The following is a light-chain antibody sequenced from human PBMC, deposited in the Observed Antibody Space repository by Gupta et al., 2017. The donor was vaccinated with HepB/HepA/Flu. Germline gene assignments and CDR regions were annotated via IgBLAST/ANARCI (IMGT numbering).Light chain of an antibody. CDR3: QQDGSPPRT. Sequence: EIVLTQSPGTLSLSPGERATLSCRASRSINSNFLAWYQQKPGQAPSLLIYGVSTRATGIPDRFSGSGSGTDFTLIISRLEPEDFAVYYCQQDGSPPRTFGQGTKVEIK. V-gene: IGKV3-20*01. CDR2: GVS. J-gene: IGKJ1*01. CDR1: RSINSNF.